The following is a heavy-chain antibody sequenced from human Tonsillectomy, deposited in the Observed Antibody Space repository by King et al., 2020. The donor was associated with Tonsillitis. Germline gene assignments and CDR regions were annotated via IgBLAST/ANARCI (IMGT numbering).Heavy chain of an antibody. V-gene: IGHV3-30-3*01. Sequence: VQLVESGGGVVQPGRSLRLSCAASGFTFSSYAMHWVRQAPGKGLEWVAVISYDGSNKYYADSVKGRFTISRDNSKNTLYLQMNSLRAEDTAVYYCASGPYGGSSWYDDYFDCWGQGPLVPVSS. D-gene: IGHD6-13*01. CDR2: ISYDGSNK. J-gene: IGHJ4*02. CDR3: ASGPYGGSSWYDDYFDC. CDR1: GFTFSSYA.